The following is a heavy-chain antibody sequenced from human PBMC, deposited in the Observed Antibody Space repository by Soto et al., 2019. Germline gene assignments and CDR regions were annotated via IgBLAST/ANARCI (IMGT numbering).Heavy chain of an antibody. V-gene: IGHV2-5*01. CDR2: IYWNDDK. CDR3: AKSGSSGWYGWFDP. Sequence: SGPTLVNPTQTLTLTCIFSGFSLRTSGVGVGWVRQPPGKALEWLGFIYWNDDKRYSPSLKSRLTITKDTSKNQVVLTMTNMDPVDTATYYCAKSGSSGWYGWFDPWGQVTLVTVSS. J-gene: IGHJ5*02. D-gene: IGHD6-19*01. CDR1: GFSLRTSGVG.